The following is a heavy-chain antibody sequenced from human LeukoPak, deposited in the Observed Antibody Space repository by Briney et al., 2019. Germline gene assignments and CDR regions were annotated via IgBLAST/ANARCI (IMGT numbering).Heavy chain of an antibody. CDR2: INPEATTI. CDR3: ATLHYGDFDY. CDR1: GFTFSSYW. J-gene: IGHJ4*02. V-gene: IGHV3-74*01. Sequence: TGGSLRLSCAASGFTFSSYWIHWVRQAPGQGLVWVSRINPEATTISYADSVKGRFTISRDNAKNTLYLQMNSLRAEDTAVYYCATLHYGDFDYWGQGTLLTVS. D-gene: IGHD4-17*01.